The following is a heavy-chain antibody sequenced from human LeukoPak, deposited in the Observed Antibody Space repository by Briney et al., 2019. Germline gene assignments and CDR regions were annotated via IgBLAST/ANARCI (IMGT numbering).Heavy chain of an antibody. CDR3: ARLRYCSGGSCYLFDY. Sequence: GASVKVSCKASGYTFTSYGISWVRQAPGRGLEWMGWISAYNGNTNYAQKLQGRVTMTTDTSTSTAYMELRSLRSDDTAVYYCARLRYCSGGSCYLFDYWGQGTLVTVSS. V-gene: IGHV1-18*01. D-gene: IGHD2-15*01. CDR2: ISAYNGNT. J-gene: IGHJ4*02. CDR1: GYTFTSYG.